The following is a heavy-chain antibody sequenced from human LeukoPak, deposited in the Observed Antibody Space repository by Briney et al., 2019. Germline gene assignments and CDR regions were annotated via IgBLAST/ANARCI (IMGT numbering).Heavy chain of an antibody. J-gene: IGHJ4*02. CDR3: ARGGYSYAIDY. Sequence: GGSLRLSCAASGFTFSSYSMNWVRQAPGKGLEWVSSISSSSNYIYYADSVKGRFTISRDNAINSLYLQMNSLRAEDTAVYYCARGGYSYAIDYWGQGTLVTVSS. V-gene: IGHV3-21*06. CDR1: GFTFSSYS. D-gene: IGHD5-18*01. CDR2: ISSSSNYI.